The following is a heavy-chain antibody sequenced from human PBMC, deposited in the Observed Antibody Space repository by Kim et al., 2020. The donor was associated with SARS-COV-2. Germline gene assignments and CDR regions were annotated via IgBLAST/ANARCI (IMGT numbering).Heavy chain of an antibody. Sequence: GSTYDADSVKGRFTISRDNSKNTLYLQMNSLRAEDTAVYYCAKRGRTFDYWGQGTLVTVSS. V-gene: IGHV3-23*01. J-gene: IGHJ4*02. CDR2: GST. CDR3: AKRGRTFDY.